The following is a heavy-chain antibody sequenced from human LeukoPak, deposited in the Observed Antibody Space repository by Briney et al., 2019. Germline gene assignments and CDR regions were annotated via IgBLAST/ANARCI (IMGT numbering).Heavy chain of an antibody. CDR2: IIPIFGTA. D-gene: IGHD3-10*01. CDR3: ARPYGSGSFDAFDI. J-gene: IGHJ3*02. CDR1: GGTFSSYA. Sequence: SVKVSCKASGGTFSSYAISWVRQAPGQGLEWMGGIIPIFGTANYAQKFQGRVTITTDESTSTAYMELSSLRSEDTAVYYCARPYGSGSFDAFDIWGQGTMVTVSS. V-gene: IGHV1-69*05.